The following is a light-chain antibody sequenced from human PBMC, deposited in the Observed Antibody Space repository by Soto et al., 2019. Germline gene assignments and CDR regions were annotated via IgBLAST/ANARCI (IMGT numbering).Light chain of an antibody. Sequence: DIVMTQSPLSLPVTPGEPASISCRSSQSLLHSNGYNSLDWYLQKPGQSPQLLIYLGSNRASGVPARFSGSGSGTDFTLKISRVEAEDVGGYYCMQALQPPLTFGQGTRLEIK. CDR3: MQALQPPLT. V-gene: IGKV2-28*01. J-gene: IGKJ5*01. CDR1: QSLLHSNGYNS. CDR2: LGS.